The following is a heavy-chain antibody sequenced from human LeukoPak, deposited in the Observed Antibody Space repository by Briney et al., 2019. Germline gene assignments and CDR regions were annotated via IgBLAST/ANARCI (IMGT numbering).Heavy chain of an antibody. J-gene: IGHJ6*02. D-gene: IGHD6-13*01. V-gene: IGHV3-66*02. Sequence: GGSLSLSFAASGFTVSTNYMSWVRPAPGKGLEWVSVIYSGGSTYYTDSVKGRFTISRDNSKNTLYLQMNSLRAEDTAVYYCARGGEQLLAPYYYYGMDVWGQGTTVTVSS. CDR2: IYSGGST. CDR3: ARGGEQLLAPYYYYGMDV. CDR1: GFTVSTNY.